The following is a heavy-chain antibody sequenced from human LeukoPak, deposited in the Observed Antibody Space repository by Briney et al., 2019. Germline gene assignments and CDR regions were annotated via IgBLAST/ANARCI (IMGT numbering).Heavy chain of an antibody. CDR2: FYSSVST. Sequence: GRSLRLSCAASGFTVSTNYMNWVRQAPGKGLEWVSVFYSSVSTYYADSVKGRFTLSRDNSQNTLYLQMNSLRAEDTDGYYCARDTVTTFRFRDYYYYGMDVWGQGTTVSVCS. V-gene: IGHV3-53*01. CDR3: ARDTVTTFRFRDYYYYGMDV. J-gene: IGHJ6*02. D-gene: IGHD4-17*01. CDR1: GFTVSTNY.